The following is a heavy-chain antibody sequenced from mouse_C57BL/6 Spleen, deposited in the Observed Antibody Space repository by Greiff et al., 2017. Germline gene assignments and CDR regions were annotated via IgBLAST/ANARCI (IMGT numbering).Heavy chain of an antibody. CDR1: GYTFTSYW. D-gene: IGHD1-1*01. CDR3: AIFGSSYPWFAY. J-gene: IGHJ3*01. V-gene: IGHV1-74*01. CDR2: IHPSDSDT. Sequence: QVQLKQPGAELVKPGASVKVSCKASGYTFTSYWMHWVKQRPGQGLEWIGRIHPSDSDTNYNQKFKGKATLTVDKSSSTAYMQLSSLTSEDSAVYYCAIFGSSYPWFAYWGQGTLVTVSA.